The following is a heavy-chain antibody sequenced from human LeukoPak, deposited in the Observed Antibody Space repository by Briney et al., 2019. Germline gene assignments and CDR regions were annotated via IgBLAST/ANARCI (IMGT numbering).Heavy chain of an antibody. CDR1: GFTFSNAW. V-gene: IGHV3-15*01. CDR2: IKSKTDGGTA. Sequence: GGSLRLSCAASGFTFSNAWMSWVRQAPGKGLEWVGRIKSKTDGGTADYAAPVKGRFTISRDDSKNTLYLQMNSLKTEDTAVYYCTTDTSYSSSPRDWGQGTLVTVSS. D-gene: IGHD6-6*01. CDR3: TTDTSYSSSPRD. J-gene: IGHJ4*02.